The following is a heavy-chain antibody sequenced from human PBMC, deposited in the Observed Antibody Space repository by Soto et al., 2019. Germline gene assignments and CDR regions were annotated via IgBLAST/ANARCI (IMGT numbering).Heavy chain of an antibody. V-gene: IGHV1-2*04. CDR3: ASTPIQYIAVAGNKELDYYGMAV. Sequence: QVQLVQSGAEVKKPGASVKVSCKASGYTFTGYYMHWVRQAPGQGLEWMGWINPNSGGTNYAQKCQGWVTMTRDTSISTAYIELSMLRSDDTAVYYFASTPIQYIAVAGNKELDYYGMAVWGQGTTVTVSS. D-gene: IGHD6-19*01. J-gene: IGHJ6*02. CDR2: INPNSGGT. CDR1: GYTFTGYY.